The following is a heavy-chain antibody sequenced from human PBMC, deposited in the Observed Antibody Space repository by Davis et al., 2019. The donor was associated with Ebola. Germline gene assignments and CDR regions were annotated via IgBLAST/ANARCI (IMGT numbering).Heavy chain of an antibody. J-gene: IGHJ5*02. CDR1: GFTFSSYA. D-gene: IGHD6-19*01. CDR2: ISGSGGST. V-gene: IGHV3-23*01. Sequence: PGGSLRLSCAASGFTFSSYAMSWVRQAPGKGLEWVSAISGSGGSTYYADSVKGRFTISRDNAKNSLYLQMNSLRAEDTAVYYCAKVSPAVAATSGWFDPWGQGTLVTVSS. CDR3: AKVSPAVAATSGWFDP.